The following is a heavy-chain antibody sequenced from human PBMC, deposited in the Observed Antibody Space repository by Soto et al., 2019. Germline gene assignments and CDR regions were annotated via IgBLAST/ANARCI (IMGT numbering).Heavy chain of an antibody. J-gene: IGHJ4*02. V-gene: IGHV1-46*01. CDR2: FLASGGNT. D-gene: IGHD3-3*02. Sequence: ASVKVSCKASGYSFFSYYLHWVRPAPGQGLEWVGRFLASGGNTDYAQRFRGRVSMTRDTSTTNTVSLELTSLTSDDTAVYYCARGGATIFGVIDSWGQGTRVTVSS. CDR3: ARGGATIFGVIDS. CDR1: GYSFFSYY.